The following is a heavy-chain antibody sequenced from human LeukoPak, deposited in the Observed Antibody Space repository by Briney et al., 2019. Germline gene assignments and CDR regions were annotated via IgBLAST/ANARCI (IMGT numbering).Heavy chain of an antibody. V-gene: IGHV4-39*07. D-gene: IGHD1-14*01. CDR1: GGSISSGSYY. J-gene: IGHJ4*02. CDR3: ARAPEYGLYYFDY. CDR2: IYYSGST. Sequence: SETLSLTCTISGGSISSGSYYWGWIRQPPGKGLEWIGNIYYSGSTYYNPSLKSRVSISVDTSKNQFSLKLTSVTAADTAVYYCARAPEYGLYYFDYWGQGTLVTVSS.